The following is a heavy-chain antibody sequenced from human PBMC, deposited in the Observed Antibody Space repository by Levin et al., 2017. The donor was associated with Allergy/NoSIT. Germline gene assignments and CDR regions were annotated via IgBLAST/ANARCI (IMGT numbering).Heavy chain of an antibody. Sequence: PGESLKISCAASGFSISRNFMSWVRQAPGKGLEWVSVIYSGGTTYYADSVKGRFTISRDNSKNILYLQMNSLRAEDTAVYYCARGGRSGTTSGYWGQGTLVTVSS. CDR1: GFSISRNF. CDR2: IYSGGTT. CDR3: ARGGRSGTTSGY. V-gene: IGHV3-53*01. D-gene: IGHD1-7*01. J-gene: IGHJ4*02.